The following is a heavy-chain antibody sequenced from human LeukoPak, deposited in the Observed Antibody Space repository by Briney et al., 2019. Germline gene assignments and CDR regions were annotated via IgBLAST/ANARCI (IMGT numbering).Heavy chain of an antibody. D-gene: IGHD4-17*01. Sequence: GESLQISCKGSGYNFTSYWIGWARPLPGKGLEGMGIIYPGDSDTRYSPSFQGQVTISADRSISTAYLQWSSLKASDTAMYYCARLALRALPDYWGQGTLVTVSS. CDR2: IYPGDSDT. CDR3: ARLALRALPDY. J-gene: IGHJ4*02. V-gene: IGHV5-51*01. CDR1: GYNFTSYW.